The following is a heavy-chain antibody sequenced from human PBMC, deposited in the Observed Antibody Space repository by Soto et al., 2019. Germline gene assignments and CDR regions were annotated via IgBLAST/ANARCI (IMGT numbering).Heavy chain of an antibody. J-gene: IGHJ4*02. D-gene: IGHD6-19*01. CDR2: IYYSGST. Sequence: QVQLQESGPGLVKPSETLSLTCTVSGGSISSYYWSWIRQPPGKGLEWIGYIYYSGSTNYNPSLKSRVTISVDTSKNQFSLKLSSVTAADTAVYYCARGGIAVAGHDYWGQGTLVTVSS. V-gene: IGHV4-59*01. CDR3: ARGGIAVAGHDY. CDR1: GGSISSYY.